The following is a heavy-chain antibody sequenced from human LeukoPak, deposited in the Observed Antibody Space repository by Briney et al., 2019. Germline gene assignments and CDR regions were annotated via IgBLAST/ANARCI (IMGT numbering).Heavy chain of an antibody. J-gene: IGHJ6*03. V-gene: IGHV3-7*01. CDR1: GFTFSSYW. Sequence: GGSLRLSCAASGFTFSSYWMSWVRQAPGKGLEWVANIKQDGSEEYYVDSVKGRFTISRDNAKNSLYLQMNSLRAEDTAVYYCARDFRMTTVVRAEPTYYYYYYMDVWGKGTTVTVSS. CDR2: IKQDGSEE. D-gene: IGHD4-23*01. CDR3: ARDFRMTTVVRAEPTYYYYYYMDV.